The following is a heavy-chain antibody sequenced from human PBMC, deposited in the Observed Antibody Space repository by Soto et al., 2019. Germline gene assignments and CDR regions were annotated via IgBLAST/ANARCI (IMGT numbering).Heavy chain of an antibody. CDR1: GGSISSSSYY. V-gene: IGHV4-39*01. J-gene: IGHJ3*02. D-gene: IGHD3-10*01. CDR3: ARPITMVRARPDAFDI. Sequence: SSETLSLTCTVSGGSISSSSYYWGWIRQPPGKGLEWIGSIYYSGRTYYNPSLKSRVTISVDTSKNQFSLKLSSVTAADTAVYYCARPITMVRARPDAFDIWGQGTMVTVSS. CDR2: IYYSGRT.